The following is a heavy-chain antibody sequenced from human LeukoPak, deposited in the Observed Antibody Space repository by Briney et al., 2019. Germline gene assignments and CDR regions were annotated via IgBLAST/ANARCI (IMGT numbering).Heavy chain of an antibody. CDR3: ATVTRTRGYSYGLRHYYYYYMDV. CDR1: GGSISSGSYY. V-gene: IGHV4-61*02. J-gene: IGHJ6*03. D-gene: IGHD5-18*01. CDR2: IYTSGST. Sequence: SETLSLTCTVSGGSISSGSYYWSWIRQPAGKGLEWIGRIYTSGSTNYNPSLKSRVTISVDTSKNQFSLKLSSVTAADTAVYYCATVTRTRGYSYGLRHYYYYYMDVWGKGTTVTVSS.